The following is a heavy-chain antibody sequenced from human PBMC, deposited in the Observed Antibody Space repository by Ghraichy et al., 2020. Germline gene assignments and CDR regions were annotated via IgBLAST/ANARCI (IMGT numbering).Heavy chain of an antibody. J-gene: IGHJ6*02. Sequence: LSLTCAASGFTFSDYAISWVRQAPGKGLEWVSGISPSGGRPSYADSVKGRFTVSRDNSKNTLYLEMNSLGPEDTATYYCAKEGVAASGSTYYYAMDVWGQGTTVTVSS. V-gene: IGHV3-23*01. CDR2: ISPSGGRP. CDR1: GFTFSDYA. D-gene: IGHD3-10*01. CDR3: AKEGVAASGSTYYYAMDV.